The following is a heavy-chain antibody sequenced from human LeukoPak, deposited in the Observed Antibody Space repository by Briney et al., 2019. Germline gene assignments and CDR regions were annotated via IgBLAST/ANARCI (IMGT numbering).Heavy chain of an antibody. Sequence: KPSETLSLTCTVSGGSISSSNYFWSWIRQPPGKGLEWIGYIYYSGSTNYNPSLKSRVTILVDTSKKQFSLKLSSVTAADTAVYYCARERVYNWNALGAFDMWGQGTMVTVSS. CDR2: IYYSGST. CDR3: ARERVYNWNALGAFDM. CDR1: GGSISSSNYF. D-gene: IGHD1-20*01. J-gene: IGHJ3*02. V-gene: IGHV4-61*01.